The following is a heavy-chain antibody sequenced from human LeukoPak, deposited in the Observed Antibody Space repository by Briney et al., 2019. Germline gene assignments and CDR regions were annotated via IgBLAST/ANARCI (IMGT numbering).Heavy chain of an antibody. V-gene: IGHV3-66*01. CDR3: ARDKGTSYLSSFDY. CDR1: GFTFSSNY. J-gene: IGHJ4*02. CDR2: IYSGGST. D-gene: IGHD6-6*01. Sequence: PGGSLRLSSAASGFTFSSNYMSWVRQAPGKGLEWVSVIYSGGSTYYADSVKGRFTISRDNSKNTLYLQMNSLRAADTAVYYCARDKGTSYLSSFDYWGQGTLVTVSS.